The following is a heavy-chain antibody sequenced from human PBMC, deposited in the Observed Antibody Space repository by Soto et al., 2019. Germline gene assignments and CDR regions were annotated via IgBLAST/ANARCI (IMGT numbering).Heavy chain of an antibody. D-gene: IGHD1-7*01. CDR3: AKAGDWNYVFDF. CDR2: VNADGSST. CDR1: GFSFTHYR. Sequence: GGSLRLSCAASGFSFTHYRIHWVRQVPGKGLEWVCRVNADGSSTNYAGFAKGRFTISRDNSKNTAYLEMNNLRVDDTALYYCAKAGDWNYVFDFWGQGTSVT. J-gene: IGHJ4*02. V-gene: IGHV3-74*01.